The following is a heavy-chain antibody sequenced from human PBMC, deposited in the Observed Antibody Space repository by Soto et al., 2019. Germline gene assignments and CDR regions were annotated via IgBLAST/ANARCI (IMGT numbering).Heavy chain of an antibody. CDR2: INPSGGST. CDR3: ARVSGYYLPDY. D-gene: IGHD5-12*01. V-gene: IGHV1-46*01. J-gene: IGHJ4*02. Sequence: ASVKVSCKASGYTFTSYYMHWVRQAPGQGLEWMGIINPSGGSTSYAQKFQGRVTMTRDTSASTAYMELSSLRFEDTAVYYCARVSGYYLPDYWGQGTLVTVSS. CDR1: GYTFTSYY.